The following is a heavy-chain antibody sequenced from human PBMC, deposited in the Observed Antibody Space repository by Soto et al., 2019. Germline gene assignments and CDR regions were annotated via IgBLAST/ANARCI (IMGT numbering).Heavy chain of an antibody. J-gene: IGHJ5*02. D-gene: IGHD3-10*01. CDR3: ARQKVRGVITGNWLDP. CDR2: IYPGDSDT. V-gene: IGHV5-51*01. CDR1: GYSFTSYW. Sequence: PGESLKISCKGSGYSFTSYWIGWVRQMPGKGLEWMGIIYPGDSDTRYSPSFQGQVTISADKSISTAYLQWSSLKASDTAMYYCARQKVRGVITGNWLDPWGQGTLVTVSS.